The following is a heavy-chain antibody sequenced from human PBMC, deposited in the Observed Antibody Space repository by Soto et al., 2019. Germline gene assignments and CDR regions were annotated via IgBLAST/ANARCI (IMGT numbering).Heavy chain of an antibody. V-gene: IGHV3-11*01. J-gene: IGHJ5*02. D-gene: IGHD2-15*01. CDR1: GFTFSDYY. Sequence: QVQLVESGGGSVKPGVSLRLSCAASGFTFSDYYMSWIRQAPGKGLEWVSYISNSGSAIYYADSVRGRFTISRDNAKNSLYLEMNSLRVEDTAVYYCARHCSGGSCSGFWFDPWGLGTLFTVSS. CDR3: ARHCSGGSCSGFWFDP. CDR2: ISNSGSAI.